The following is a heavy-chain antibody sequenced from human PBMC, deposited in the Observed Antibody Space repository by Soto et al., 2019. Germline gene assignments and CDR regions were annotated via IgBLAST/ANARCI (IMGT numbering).Heavy chain of an antibody. CDR1: GYTFHTYG. V-gene: IGHV1-18*01. D-gene: IGHD6-6*01. J-gene: IGHJ5*02. CDR2: ISAYNGNT. Sequence: ASVKVSCKASGYTFHTYGITWVRQAPGQGLEWMGWISAYNGNTNYAQKLQGRVTMTTDPSTRTAYMELRSLRSDDTAVYYCVRKSSSSSWSHPCGQGTLVTVSS. CDR3: VRKSSSSSWSHP.